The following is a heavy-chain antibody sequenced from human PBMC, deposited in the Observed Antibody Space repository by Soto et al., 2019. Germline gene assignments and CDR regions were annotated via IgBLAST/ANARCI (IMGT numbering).Heavy chain of an antibody. CDR2: TYHSGNP. CDR3: ARERIRSGKRYYFDY. J-gene: IGHJ4*02. Sequence: SETLSLTCGVSGDTISTGGYSWAWIRQPPGKALEWIGHTYHSGNPYYNPSLKSRVIISVDRSKNQFSLKLSSVTAADTAVYYCARERIRSGKRYYFDYWGQGTLVTVSS. CDR1: GDTISTGGYS. V-gene: IGHV4-30-2*01. D-gene: IGHD2-21*01.